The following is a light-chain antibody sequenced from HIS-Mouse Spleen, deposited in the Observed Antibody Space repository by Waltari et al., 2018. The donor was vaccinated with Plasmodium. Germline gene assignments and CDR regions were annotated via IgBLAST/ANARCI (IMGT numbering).Light chain of an antibody. J-gene: IGKJ1*01. CDR1: QSLLHSDGKTY. CDR2: EVS. CDR3: MQSIQLPWT. Sequence: DIVMTQTPLSLSVTPGQPASISCKSSQSLLHSDGKTYLYWYLPKTGQSPQLLIYEVSNRCSGVPDRVSGSGSGTDFTLKISRVEAEDVGVYYCMQSIQLPWTFGQGTKVEIK. V-gene: IGKV2D-29*02.